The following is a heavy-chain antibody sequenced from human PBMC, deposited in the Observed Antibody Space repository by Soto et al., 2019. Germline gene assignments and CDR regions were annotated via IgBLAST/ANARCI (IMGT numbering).Heavy chain of an antibody. CDR2: IYYSGST. V-gene: IGHV4-59*08. D-gene: IGHD5-18*01. CDR1: GGSISSYY. CDR3: ARGRGYSYGWGRWFDP. J-gene: IGHJ5*02. Sequence: QVQLQESGPGLVKPSETLSLTCTVSGGSISSYYWSWIRQPPGKGLEWIGYIYYSGSTKYNPSLKSRVTISGDTSKNQFPLKLSSVTAAATAVYYCARGRGYSYGWGRWFDPWGQGTLVTVSS.